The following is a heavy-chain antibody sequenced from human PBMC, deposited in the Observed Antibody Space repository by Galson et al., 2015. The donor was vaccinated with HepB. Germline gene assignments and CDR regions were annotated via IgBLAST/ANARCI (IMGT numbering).Heavy chain of an antibody. CDR2: ISWDGGST. CDR1: GFTFDDYT. CDR3: AKGLQRRDIVVVVAADY. D-gene: IGHD2-15*01. V-gene: IGHV3-43*01. Sequence: SLRLSCAASGFTFDDYTMHWVRQAPGKGLEWVSLISWDGGSTYYADSVKGRFTISRDNSKNSLYLQMNSLRTEDTALYYCAKGLQRRDIVVVVAADYWGQGTLVTVSS. J-gene: IGHJ4*02.